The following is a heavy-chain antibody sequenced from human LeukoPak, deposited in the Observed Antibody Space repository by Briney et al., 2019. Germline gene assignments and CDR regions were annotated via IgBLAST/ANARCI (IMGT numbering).Heavy chain of an antibody. CDR2: IYYSGST. CDR3: ATGTSCSSTSCYDWFDP. Sequence: PSETLSLTCTVSGGSISSYYWSWIRQPPGKGLEWIGYIYYSGSTNYNPSLKSRVTISVDTSKNQFSLKLSSVTAADTAVYYCATGTSCSSTSCYDWFDPWGQGTLVTVSS. V-gene: IGHV4-59*01. J-gene: IGHJ5*02. CDR1: GGSISSYY. D-gene: IGHD2-2*01.